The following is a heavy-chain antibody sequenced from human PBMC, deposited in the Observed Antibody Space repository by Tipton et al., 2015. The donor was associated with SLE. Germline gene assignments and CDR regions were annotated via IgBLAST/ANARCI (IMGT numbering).Heavy chain of an antibody. CDR3: GRGMVTWRGAILGVDV. V-gene: IGHV4-59*08. D-gene: IGHD2-21*02. Sequence: TLSLTCSVSGGSISSNYWIWIRQPPGKGLEWIGYISDGGGTNYNPSLKSRVTISVDPAKNQFSLKLTSVTAADTAVYYCGRGMVTWRGAILGVDVWGQGTTVNVSS. CDR2: ISDGGGT. J-gene: IGHJ6*02. CDR1: GGSISSNY.